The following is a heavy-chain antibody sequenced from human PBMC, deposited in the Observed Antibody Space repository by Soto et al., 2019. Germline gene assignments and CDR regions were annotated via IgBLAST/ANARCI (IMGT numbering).Heavy chain of an antibody. J-gene: IGHJ4*02. CDR2: ISAYNGNT. Sequence: ASVKVSCKASGYTFTNYGISWVRQVPGQGLEWMGWISAYNGNTKYAQKLQGRVTMTTDTSTTTAYMELRSLRSDDTAVYYCARDSPPVDYWGQGTLVTVSS. V-gene: IGHV1-18*01. CDR3: ARDSPPVDY. CDR1: GYTFTNYG.